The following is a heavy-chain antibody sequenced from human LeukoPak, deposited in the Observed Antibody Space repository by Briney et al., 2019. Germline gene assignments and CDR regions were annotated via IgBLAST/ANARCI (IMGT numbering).Heavy chain of an antibody. CDR1: GYTFTTYY. V-gene: IGHV1-18*04. D-gene: IGHD5-24*01. CDR2: ISAYNGNT. J-gene: IGHJ3*02. Sequence: ASVTVSCKASGYTFTTYYIHWVRQPPGQGLEWMGWISAYNGNTNYAQTLQGRVTMTTDTSTSTAYMELRSLRSDDTAVYYCARPSKRFAFDIWGQGTMVTVSS. CDR3: ARPSKRFAFDI.